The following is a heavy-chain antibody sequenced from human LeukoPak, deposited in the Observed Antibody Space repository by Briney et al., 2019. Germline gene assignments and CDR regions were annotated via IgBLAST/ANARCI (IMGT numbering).Heavy chain of an antibody. J-gene: IGHJ4*02. CDR3: ARGAPGSSCSGGSCPYSDY. V-gene: IGHV1-8*01. Sequence: ASVKASCKASGYTFTSYDINWVRQATGQGLEWMGWVNPNSGHAGFAQRFQGRVSMTSNTSISTAYMEVRSLRSEDTAVYYCARGAPGSSCSGGSCPYSDYWGQGTLVSVSS. D-gene: IGHD2-15*01. CDR1: GYTFTSYD. CDR2: VNPNSGHA.